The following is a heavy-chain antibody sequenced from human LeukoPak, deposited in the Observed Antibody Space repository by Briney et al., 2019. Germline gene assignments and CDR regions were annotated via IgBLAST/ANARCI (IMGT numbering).Heavy chain of an antibody. CDR3: AKVAKYYYGPETYYFFEQ. J-gene: IGHJ4*02. V-gene: IGHV3-7*01. D-gene: IGHD3-10*01. CDR2: INQDGTEK. CDR1: GFTFSSYR. Sequence: GGSLRLSCAASGFTFSSYRMSWVRQAPGKGLEWVANINQDGTEKYYVDSAKGRFTISRDYAKNSLYLQMNSLRVEDTAVYYCAKVAKYYYGPETYYFFEQWGQGTPVTASS.